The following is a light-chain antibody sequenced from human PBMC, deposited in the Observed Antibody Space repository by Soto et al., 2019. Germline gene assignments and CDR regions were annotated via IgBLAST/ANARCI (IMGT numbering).Light chain of an antibody. V-gene: IGLV2-14*03. CDR1: SSDIGAYDY. Sequence: HSALTQPASVSGSPGQSITISCTGTSSDIGAYDYVSWYQQHPGGVPKLLIYDVSGRPSGVSSRFSGSKSGNTASLTISGLQADDESDYYCSSFADSSARDYVFGGGTKVTVL. CDR3: SSFADSSARDYV. CDR2: DVS. J-gene: IGLJ1*01.